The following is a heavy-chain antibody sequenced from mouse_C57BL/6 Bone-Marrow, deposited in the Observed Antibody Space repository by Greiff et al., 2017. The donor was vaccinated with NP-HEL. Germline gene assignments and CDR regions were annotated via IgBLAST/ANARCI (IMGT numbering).Heavy chain of an antibody. CDR3: ARHLLSRYFDV. J-gene: IGHJ1*03. CDR2: ISSGGSYT. Sequence: EVQGVESGGDLVKPGGSLKLSCAASGFTFSSYGMSWVRQTPDQRLEWVATISSGGSYTYYPDSVKGRFTISIDNAKNTLYLQMSSLKSEDTAMYYCARHLLSRYFDVWGTGTTVTVSS. D-gene: IGHD2-10*01. CDR1: GFTFSSYG. V-gene: IGHV5-6*01.